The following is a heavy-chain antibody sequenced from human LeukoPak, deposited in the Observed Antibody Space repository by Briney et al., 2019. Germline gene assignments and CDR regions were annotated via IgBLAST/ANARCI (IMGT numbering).Heavy chain of an antibody. Sequence: SQTLSLTCTVSGGSISSGDYYWSWIRQPPGKGLEWIGYIYYSGSTNYNPSLKSRVTISVDTSKNQFSLKLSSVTAADTAVYYCARTSWSGYWFDYWGQGTLVTVSS. CDR1: GGSISSGDYY. CDR3: ARTSWSGYWFDY. CDR2: IYYSGST. V-gene: IGHV4-61*08. J-gene: IGHJ4*02. D-gene: IGHD3-3*01.